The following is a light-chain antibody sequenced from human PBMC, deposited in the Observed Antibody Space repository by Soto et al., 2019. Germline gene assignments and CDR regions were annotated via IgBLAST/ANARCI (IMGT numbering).Light chain of an antibody. CDR1: QSISSW. J-gene: IGKJ1*01. CDR3: QQYNSYSRWT. V-gene: IGKV1-5*01. Sequence: DIQMTQSPSTLSASIGDRVTITCRAGQSISSWLAWYQQKPGKAPKLLIYDASSLESGVPSRFSGSGSGTEFTLTISSLQPDDFATYYCQQYNSYSRWTFGQGTKVDIK. CDR2: DAS.